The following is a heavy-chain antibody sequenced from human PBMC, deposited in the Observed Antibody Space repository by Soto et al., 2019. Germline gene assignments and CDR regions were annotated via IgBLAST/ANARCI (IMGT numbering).Heavy chain of an antibody. CDR1: GGSISSYY. CDR3: ARGVLYWYGTRAWFDP. CDR2: IYYSGST. J-gene: IGHJ5*02. D-gene: IGHD1-7*01. Sequence: QVQLQESGPGLVKPSETLSLTCTVSGGSISSYYWSWIRQPPGKGLEWIGYIYYSGSTNYNPSLKNRVTISVDTSKNQFSLKLSSVTAADTAVYYCARGVLYWYGTRAWFDPWGQGTLVTVSS. V-gene: IGHV4-59*01.